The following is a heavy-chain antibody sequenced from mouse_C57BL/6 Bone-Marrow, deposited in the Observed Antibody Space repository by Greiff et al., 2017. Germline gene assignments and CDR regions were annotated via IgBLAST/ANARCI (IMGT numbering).Heavy chain of an antibody. V-gene: IGHV6-6*01. CDR3: TSQIYDGYYDYFDY. D-gene: IGHD2-3*01. Sequence: DVKLVESGGGLVQPGGSMKLSCAASGFTFSDAWMDWVRQSPEKGLEWVAEIRNKANNHATYYAESVKGRFTISRDDSKSSVYLQMNSLRAEDTGIYYCTSQIYDGYYDYFDYRGQGTTLTVSS. CDR1: GFTFSDAW. J-gene: IGHJ2*01. CDR2: IRNKANNHAT.